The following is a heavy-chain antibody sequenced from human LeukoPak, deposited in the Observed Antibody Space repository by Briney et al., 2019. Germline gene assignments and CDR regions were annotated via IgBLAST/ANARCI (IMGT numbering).Heavy chain of an antibody. CDR2: IYYTGSA. CDR3: ATHGSRTNAFDI. J-gene: IGHJ3*02. D-gene: IGHD6-13*01. Sequence: SETLSLTCTVSGGSISSYYWSWIRQPPGKGLEWIAYIYYTGSANYNPSLKSRLTISVDTSKNQFSLKLSAVTAADTAVYYCATHGSRTNAFDIWGQGTMVTVSS. CDR1: GGSISSYY. V-gene: IGHV4-59*08.